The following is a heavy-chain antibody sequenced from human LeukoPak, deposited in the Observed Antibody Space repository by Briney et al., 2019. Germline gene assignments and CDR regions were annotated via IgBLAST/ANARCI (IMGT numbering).Heavy chain of an antibody. CDR3: ARGFISNPYSSSWYHRP. D-gene: IGHD6-13*01. CDR2: ISSSSSTI. Sequence: PGGSLRLSCAASGFTFSSYSMNWVRQAPGKGLEWVSYISSSSSTIYYADSVKGRFTISRDNAKNSLYLQMNSLRAEDTAVYYCARGFISNPYSSSWYHRPWGQGTLVTVSS. V-gene: IGHV3-48*04. J-gene: IGHJ5*02. CDR1: GFTFSSYS.